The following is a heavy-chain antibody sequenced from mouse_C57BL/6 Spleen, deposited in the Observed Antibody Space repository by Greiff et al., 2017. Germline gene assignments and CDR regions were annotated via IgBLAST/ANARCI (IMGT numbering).Heavy chain of an antibody. CDR1: GFTFSDFY. D-gene: IGHD2-5*01. Sequence: EVKVVESGGGLVQSGRSLRLSCATSGFTFSDFYMEWVRQAPGKGLEWIAASRNKANDYTTEYSASVKGRFIVSRDTSQSILYLQMNALRAEDTAIYYCARAAYYSNYVDYWGQGTSVTVSS. CDR3: ARAAYYSNYVDY. V-gene: IGHV7-1*01. J-gene: IGHJ4*01. CDR2: SRNKANDYTT.